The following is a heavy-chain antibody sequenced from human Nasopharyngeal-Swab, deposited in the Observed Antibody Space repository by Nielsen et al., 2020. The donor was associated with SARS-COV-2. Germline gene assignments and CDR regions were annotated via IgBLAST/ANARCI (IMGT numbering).Heavy chain of an antibody. Sequence: GGSLRLYCVASGFVFSSVWMSWVRQAPGKGLEWVGRIKRKADGGTVEYATAVRGRFSISRDDSRNTLFLQMNRLKTEDTAVYYCTTLHRTGWFWGQGTLVTVSS. CDR1: GFVFSSVW. J-gene: IGHJ4*02. CDR3: TTLHRTGWF. D-gene: IGHD6-19*01. CDR2: IKRKADGGTV. V-gene: IGHV3-15*01.